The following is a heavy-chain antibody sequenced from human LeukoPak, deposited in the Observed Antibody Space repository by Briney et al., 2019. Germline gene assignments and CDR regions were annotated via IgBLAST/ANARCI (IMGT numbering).Heavy chain of an antibody. CDR1: GYTFTGYY. V-gene: IGHV1-2*02. J-gene: IGHJ4*02. D-gene: IGHD3-10*02. Sequence: GASVRVSCKASGYTFTGYYMHWVRQAPGQGLEWMGWINPNSGGTSYAQKFQGRVTMTRNTSISTAYMELNRLRSDDTAVYYFARDPFSMWHGFDYWGQGTLVTVSS. CDR2: INPNSGGT. CDR3: ARDPFSMWHGFDY.